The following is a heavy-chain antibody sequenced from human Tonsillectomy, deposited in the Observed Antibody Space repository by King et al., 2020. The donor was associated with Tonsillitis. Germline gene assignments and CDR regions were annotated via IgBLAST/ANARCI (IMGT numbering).Heavy chain of an antibody. Sequence: VQLVQSGAEVKKPGASVRVSCKASGYTFNTYGISWVRQAPGQGLEWMGLIRAYSANTNYAQKLQGRVTMTTDTSMSTAYMELRSLRSDDTAVYYCAREGLQWLPTGIDYWGQGTLVTVSS. CDR2: IRAYSANT. CDR1: GYTFNTYG. D-gene: IGHD6-19*01. CDR3: AREGLQWLPTGIDY. J-gene: IGHJ4*02. V-gene: IGHV1-18*04.